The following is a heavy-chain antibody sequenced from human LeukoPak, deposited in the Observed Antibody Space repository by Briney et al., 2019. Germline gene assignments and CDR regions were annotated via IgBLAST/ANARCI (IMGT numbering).Heavy chain of an antibody. D-gene: IGHD6-6*01. CDR2: INPNSGGT. V-gene: IGHV1-2*02. CDR3: AREWTIAALAFDY. CDR1: GYTFTGYY. J-gene: IGHJ4*02. Sequence: ASVKVSCKASGYTFTGYYMHWVRQAPGQGLEWMGWINPNSGGTNYAQKFQGRVTMTRDTSISTAYMELSRLRSDDTAVYYCAREWTIAALAFDYWGQGTLVTVSS.